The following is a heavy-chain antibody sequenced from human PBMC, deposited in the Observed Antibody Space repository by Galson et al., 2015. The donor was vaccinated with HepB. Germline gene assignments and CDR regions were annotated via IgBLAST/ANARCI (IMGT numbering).Heavy chain of an antibody. CDR3: ARSSLYQWNGYDAFDI. V-gene: IGHV1-2*02. Sequence: SVKVSCKASGYTFTHYYIHWVRQAPGQGLEWLGWVNPNGGGTDYAQKLQGRVTLTGDTSLRTAYMELSDMKSDDTAVYYCARSSLYQWNGYDAFDIWGQGTLVTVSS. J-gene: IGHJ3*02. CDR2: VNPNGGGT. D-gene: IGHD1-20*01. CDR1: GYTFTHYY.